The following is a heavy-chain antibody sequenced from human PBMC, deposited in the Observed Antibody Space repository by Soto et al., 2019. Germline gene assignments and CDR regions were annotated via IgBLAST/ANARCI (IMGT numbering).Heavy chain of an antibody. CDR2: IYTSGST. CDR3: ARRDSSSWNDAFDI. Sequence: QVQLQESGPGLVKPSETLSLTCTVSGGSISSYYWSWIRQPAGKGLEWIGRIYTSGSTNYNPSLKSRVPMSVDTSKNQFSLKLSSVTAADTAVYYCARRDSSSWNDAFDIWGQGTMVTVSS. CDR1: GGSISSYY. V-gene: IGHV4-4*07. J-gene: IGHJ3*02. D-gene: IGHD6-13*01.